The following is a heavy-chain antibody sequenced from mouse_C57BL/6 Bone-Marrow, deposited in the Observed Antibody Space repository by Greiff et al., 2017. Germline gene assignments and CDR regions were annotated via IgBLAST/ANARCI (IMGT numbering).Heavy chain of an antibody. Sequence: VQLQQSGAELARPGASVKLSCKASGYTFTSYGISWVKQRTGQGLEWIGEIYPRSGNTYYNEKFKGKATLTADKSSSTAYMELRSLTSEDSAVYFCASQDGRFYTMDYWGQGTSVTVSS. D-gene: IGHD3-2*02. CDR2: IYPRSGNT. J-gene: IGHJ4*01. CDR1: GYTFTSYG. CDR3: ASQDGRFYTMDY. V-gene: IGHV1-81*01.